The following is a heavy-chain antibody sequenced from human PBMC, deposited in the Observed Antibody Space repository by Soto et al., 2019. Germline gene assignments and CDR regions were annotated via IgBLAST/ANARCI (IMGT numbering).Heavy chain of an antibody. Sequence: EVQLLESGGGLVQPGGSLRLSCAASGFTFSSYTMSWVRQAPGKGLEWVSGISATGGRTYYADSVKGRFTFSRDNSKNTLYLQMNSLRAEDTAVYYCAKGFIRDCGGDCTVDTWGQGTLVTVSS. V-gene: IGHV3-23*01. CDR2: ISATGGRT. CDR1: GFTFSSYT. D-gene: IGHD2-21*02. CDR3: AKGFIRDCGGDCTVDT. J-gene: IGHJ5*02.